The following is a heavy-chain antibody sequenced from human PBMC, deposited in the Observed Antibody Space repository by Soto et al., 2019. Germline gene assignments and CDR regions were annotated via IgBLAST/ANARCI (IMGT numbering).Heavy chain of an antibody. D-gene: IGHD4-17*01. Sequence: QVQLVQSGAEVKKPGASVKVSCKASGYTFTSYDINWVRQATGQGLEWMGWMNPNSGNTGYAQKFQGRVTMTRNTSISTAYTEMRSLRSEDTAVYYGAATHYGANVDSWGQGTLVTVCS. CDR2: MNPNSGNT. J-gene: IGHJ4*02. CDR3: AATHYGANVDS. V-gene: IGHV1-8*01. CDR1: GYTFTSYD.